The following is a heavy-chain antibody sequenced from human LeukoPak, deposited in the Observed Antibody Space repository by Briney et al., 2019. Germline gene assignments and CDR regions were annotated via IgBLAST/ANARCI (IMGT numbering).Heavy chain of an antibody. J-gene: IGHJ2*01. CDR3: AKAYEQFELFWHFDL. CDR1: GFTFSSSG. V-gene: IGHV3-30*18. Sequence: GGSLRLSCAASGFTFSSSGMHWVRQAPGRGLEWVTVISYHGSNIYYADSVKGRFTISRDNSKNTLYLQMNSLRAEDTAVYYCAKAYEQFELFWHFDLWGRGTLVTVSS. D-gene: IGHD6-6*01. CDR2: ISYHGSNI.